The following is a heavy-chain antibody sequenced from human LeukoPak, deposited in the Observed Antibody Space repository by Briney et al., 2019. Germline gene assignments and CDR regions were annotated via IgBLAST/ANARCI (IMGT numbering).Heavy chain of an antibody. CDR1: GYTFTSYY. CDR3: ARPYYDWSNEFYP. J-gene: IGHJ5*02. D-gene: IGHD3-22*01. Sequence: GASVKVSCKASGYTFTSYYMHWVRQAPGQGLEWMGRINPNSGGTNYAQKFQGRVTMTRDTSISTAYMELSRLRSDDTAVYYCARPYYDWSNEFYPWGQGTLVTVSS. CDR2: INPNSGGT. V-gene: IGHV1-2*06.